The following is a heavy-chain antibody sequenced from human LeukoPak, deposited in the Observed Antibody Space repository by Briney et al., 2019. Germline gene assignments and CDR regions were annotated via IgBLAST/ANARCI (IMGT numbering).Heavy chain of an antibody. CDR2: INHSGST. Sequence: SETLSLTCAVYGGSFSGYYWSWIRQPPGKGLEWSGGINHSGSTNYNPSLKSRVTISVDTSKNQFSLKLSSVTAADTAVYYCARGPRRGYSGYGPSPFDYWGQGTLVTVSS. V-gene: IGHV4-34*01. CDR1: GGSFSGYY. J-gene: IGHJ4*02. CDR3: ARGPRRGYSGYGPSPFDY. D-gene: IGHD5-12*01.